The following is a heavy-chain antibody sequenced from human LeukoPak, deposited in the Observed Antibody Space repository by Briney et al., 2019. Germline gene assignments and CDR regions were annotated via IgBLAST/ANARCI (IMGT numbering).Heavy chain of an antibody. V-gene: IGHV4-61*05. D-gene: IGHD2-15*01. CDR3: ARVSFGGGWLDY. CDR1: GGSISSSSYY. CDR2: IYYSGST. Sequence: SETLSLTCTVSGGSISSSSYYWGWIRQPPGTELEWVGYIYYSGSTNYNPSLKSRVTISVDTSKNQFSLKLSSVTAADTAVYYCARVSFGGGWLDYWGQGTLVTVSS. J-gene: IGHJ4*02.